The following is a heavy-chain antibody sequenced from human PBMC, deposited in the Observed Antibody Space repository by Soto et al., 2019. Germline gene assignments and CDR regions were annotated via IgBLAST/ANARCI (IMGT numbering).Heavy chain of an antibody. D-gene: IGHD6-13*01. CDR3: ASTYSTSWYWFDP. V-gene: IGHV2-26*04. CDR2: IFSNDEK. CDR1: GFSLSNAGLG. J-gene: IGHJ5*02. Sequence: QVTVKESGPVLVKPTETLTLTCTVYGFSLSNAGLGVGWIRQPPGKALEWLAHIFSNDEKSYSTSLKSRLTISKDTSKSQVVLTMTNMNPVDTATYYCASTYSTSWYWFDPWGQGTLVTVSS.